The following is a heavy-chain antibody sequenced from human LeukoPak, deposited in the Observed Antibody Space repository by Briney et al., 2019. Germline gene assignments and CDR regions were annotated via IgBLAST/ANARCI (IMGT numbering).Heavy chain of an antibody. CDR3: VKEPHYYDSSGYY. CDR1: GFTFDDYA. CDR2: IGGDGGTT. J-gene: IGHJ4*02. D-gene: IGHD3-22*01. Sequence: GGSLRLSCAASGFTFDDYAMHWVRQAPGKGLEWVSLIGGDGGTTYYADSVKGRFTISRDNSKNSLYLQMNSLRTEDTALYYCVKEPHYYDSSGYYWGQGTLVAVSS. V-gene: IGHV3-43*02.